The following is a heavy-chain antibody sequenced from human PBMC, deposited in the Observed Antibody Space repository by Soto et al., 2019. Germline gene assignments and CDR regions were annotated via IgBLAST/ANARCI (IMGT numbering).Heavy chain of an antibody. V-gene: IGHV4-30-4*01. CDR2: IYYSGST. Sequence: SETLSLTCTVSGGSISSGDYYWCWIRQPGGKGLEWIGYIYYSGSTYYNPSLKSLVTISVDTSKNQFSLKLSSVTAADTAVYYCARDAYGSGSYSYYYGMDVWGQGTTVTVSS. D-gene: IGHD3-10*01. CDR3: ARDAYGSGSYSYYYGMDV. CDR1: GGSISSGDYY. J-gene: IGHJ6*02.